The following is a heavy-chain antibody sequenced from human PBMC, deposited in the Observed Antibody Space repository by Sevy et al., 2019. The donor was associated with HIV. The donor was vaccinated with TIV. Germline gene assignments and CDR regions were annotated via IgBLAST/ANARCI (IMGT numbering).Heavy chain of an antibody. J-gene: IGHJ6*02. D-gene: IGHD3-3*01. CDR2: IKGKTDGGTA. V-gene: IGHV3-15*01. Sequence: GGSLRLSCVASGFTFNYAWMSWVRQAPGKGLEWVGRIKGKTDGGTADYDEEVKGRFTISRADSENTLYLQMNSLKTEDTAVYYCASVVKNDFWDGHVNYYGLDVWGQGTTVTVSS. CDR3: ASVVKNDFWDGHVNYYGLDV. CDR1: GFTFNYAW.